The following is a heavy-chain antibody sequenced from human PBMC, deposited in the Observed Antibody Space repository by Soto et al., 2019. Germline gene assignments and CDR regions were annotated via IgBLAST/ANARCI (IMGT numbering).Heavy chain of an antibody. CDR3: ARGEYSSQTHFDY. V-gene: IGHV3-33*01. Sequence: QVQLVESGGGVVQPGRSLRLSCAASGFTFSSYGMHWVRQAPGKGLEWVAVIWYDGSNKYYADSVKGRFTISRDNSKNTLYLQMNSLRAEDTAVYYCARGEYSSQTHFDYWGQGTLVTFSS. D-gene: IGHD6-6*01. J-gene: IGHJ4*02. CDR2: IWYDGSNK. CDR1: GFTFSSYG.